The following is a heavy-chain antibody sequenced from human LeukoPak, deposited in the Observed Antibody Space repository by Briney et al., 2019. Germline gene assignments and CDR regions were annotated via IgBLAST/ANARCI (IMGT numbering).Heavy chain of an antibody. CDR3: ARGQNYDPDY. CDR1: GYTFTSYG. V-gene: IGHV1-18*01. Sequence: GASVKVSCKASGYTFTSYGISWVRQAPGQGLEWMGWISAYNGNTNYAQKLQGRVTMTRNTSISTAYMELSSLRSEDTAVYYCARGQNYDPDYWGQGTLVTVSS. D-gene: IGHD3-3*01. J-gene: IGHJ4*02. CDR2: ISAYNGNT.